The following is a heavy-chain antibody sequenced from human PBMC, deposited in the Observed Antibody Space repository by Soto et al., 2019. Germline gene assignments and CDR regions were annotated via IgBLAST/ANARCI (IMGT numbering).Heavy chain of an antibody. CDR3: ARDRYFVLPNYYYGMDV. V-gene: IGHV3-23*01. CDR1: TFTFNNYG. Sequence: EVQLLESGGGLVQPGGSLRLSCAASTFTFNNYGMSWVRQAPGKGLEWVSTISGSGRSTYYTESVNGRFTISRDHSKNTFYLHMNILRADDTAVYYCARDRYFVLPNYYYGMDVWGQGTTVTVSS. D-gene: IGHD3-9*01. J-gene: IGHJ6*02. CDR2: ISGSGRST.